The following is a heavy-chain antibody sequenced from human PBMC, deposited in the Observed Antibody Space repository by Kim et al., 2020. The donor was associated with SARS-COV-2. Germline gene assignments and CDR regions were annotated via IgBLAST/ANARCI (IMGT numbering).Heavy chain of an antibody. CDR1: GGTFSSYA. Sequence: SVKVSCKASGGTFSSYAISWVRQAPGQGLEWMGRIIPILGIANYAQKFQGRVTITADKSTSTAYMELSSLRSEDTAVYYCARSLWGFGELTNHPLDYWGQGTLVTVSS. CDR2: IIPILGIA. V-gene: IGHV1-69*04. J-gene: IGHJ4*02. CDR3: ARSLWGFGELTNHPLDY. D-gene: IGHD3-10*01.